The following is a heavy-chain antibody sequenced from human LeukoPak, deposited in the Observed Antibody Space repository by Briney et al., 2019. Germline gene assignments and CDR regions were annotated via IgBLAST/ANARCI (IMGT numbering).Heavy chain of an antibody. V-gene: IGHV3-21*01. D-gene: IGHD6-13*01. CDR1: GFTFSSYT. J-gene: IGHJ4*02. Sequence: GGSLRLSCAASGFTFSSYTMNWVRQAPGKVLEWVSSISSSSSYMYYADSVKGRFTISRDNAKNSLYLQMNSLRAEDTAVYYCASAGLVYSSGWYLETPFDYWGQGTLVTVSS. CDR3: ASAGLVYSSGWYLETPFDY. CDR2: ISSSSSYM.